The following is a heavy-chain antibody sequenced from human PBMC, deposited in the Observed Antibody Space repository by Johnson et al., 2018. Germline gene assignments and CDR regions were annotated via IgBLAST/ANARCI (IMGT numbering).Heavy chain of an antibody. CDR2: ISSSSSYI. V-gene: IGHV3-21*01. D-gene: IGHD1-26*01. J-gene: IGHJ3*02. Sequence: EVQLVESGGGLVKPGGSLRLSCAASGFTFSSYSMNWVRQAPGKGLEWVSSISSSSSYIYYADSVKGRFTISRDNAKNSLYLQMNSLRAEDTAVDYCARDGWWELLQPYAFDIWGQGTMVTVSS. CDR1: GFTFSSYS. CDR3: ARDGWWELLQPYAFDI.